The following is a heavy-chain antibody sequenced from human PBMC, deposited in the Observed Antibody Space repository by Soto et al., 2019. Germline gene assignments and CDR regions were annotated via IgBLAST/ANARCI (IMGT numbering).Heavy chain of an antibody. D-gene: IGHD1-26*01. Sequence: ASVKVSCKASGYTFTTYYIHWVRQAPGQGLEWMGIINPSSGSTTSGGSTSYAQKFQGRVTVTRDTSTSTVYMELRGLRSEDTAVYFCARDLFHYLTYYYYVMYFWGQGTTVTVSS. V-gene: IGHV1-46*01. CDR2: INPSSGSTTSGGST. CDR1: GYTFTTYY. J-gene: IGHJ6*02. CDR3: ARDLFHYLTYYYYVMYF.